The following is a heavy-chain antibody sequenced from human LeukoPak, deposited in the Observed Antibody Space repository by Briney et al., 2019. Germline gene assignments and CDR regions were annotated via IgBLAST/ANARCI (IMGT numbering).Heavy chain of an antibody. CDR3: ARSGVFTGYDAFDI. CDR2: IYYRGST. V-gene: IGHV4-59*08. J-gene: IGHJ3*02. D-gene: IGHD3-3*01. Sequence: PSETLSLTCTVSGGSINISYWSWTRQPPGKGLEWIGYIYYRGSTNYNPSLKSRVTISVDTSKNQYSLKLSSVTAADTAVYYCARSGVFTGYDAFDIWGQGTRVTVSS. CDR1: GGSINISY.